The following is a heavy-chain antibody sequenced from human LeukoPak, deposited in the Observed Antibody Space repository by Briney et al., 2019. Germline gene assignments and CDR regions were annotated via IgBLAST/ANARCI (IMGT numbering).Heavy chain of an antibody. V-gene: IGHV3-23*01. CDR3: AKVTSGGSCYQSDY. CDR1: GFTFSRYA. J-gene: IGHJ4*02. Sequence: GGSLRLSCAASGFTFSRYAMNWVRQAPGKGLEWVSGISDRGGTTYYADSVEGRFTISRDNSKNTLYLQMNNLRAEDTAVYYCAKVTSGGSCYQSDYWGQGTLVTVSS. CDR2: ISDRGGTT. D-gene: IGHD2-15*01.